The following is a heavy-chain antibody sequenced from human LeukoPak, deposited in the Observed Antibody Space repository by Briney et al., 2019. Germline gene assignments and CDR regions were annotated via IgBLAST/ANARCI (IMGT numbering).Heavy chain of an antibody. CDR3: ARESIVVVPTTMDDASDI. D-gene: IGHD2-2*01. J-gene: IGHJ3*02. CDR2: IKQDGSEQ. V-gene: IGHV3-7*01. CDR1: GFTFSRYW. Sequence: GGSLRLSCAASGFTFSRYWMSWVRQAPGKGLEWVSNIKQDGSEQFYLDSVKGRFTISRDNAKNALYLQMHSLRVEDTAVYYCARESIVVVPTTMDDASDIWGQGTMVTVSS.